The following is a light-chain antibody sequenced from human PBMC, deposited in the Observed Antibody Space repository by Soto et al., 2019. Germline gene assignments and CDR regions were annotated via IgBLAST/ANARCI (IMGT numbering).Light chain of an antibody. V-gene: IGKV1-5*01. Sequence: STLSASVGDRVTITCRASQSISSWLAWYQQKPGKAPKLLIYDASSLESGVPSRFSGSGSGTEFTLTISSLQPDDFATYYCQQQGTFGQGT. CDR2: DAS. CDR1: QSISSW. CDR3: QQQGT. J-gene: IGKJ1*01.